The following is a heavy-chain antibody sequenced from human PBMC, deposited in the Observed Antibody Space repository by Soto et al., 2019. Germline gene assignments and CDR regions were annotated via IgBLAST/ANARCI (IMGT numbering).Heavy chain of an antibody. D-gene: IGHD4-17*01. CDR1: GYSISSGYY. CDR2: IYHSGST. Sequence: SETLSLTCAVSGYSISSGYYWGWIRQPPGKGLEWIGSIYHSGSTYYNPSLKSRVTISVDTSKNQFSLKLSSVTAADTAVYCCARADYGGWYFDYWGQGTLVTVSS. CDR3: ARADYGGWYFDY. V-gene: IGHV4-38-2*01. J-gene: IGHJ4*02.